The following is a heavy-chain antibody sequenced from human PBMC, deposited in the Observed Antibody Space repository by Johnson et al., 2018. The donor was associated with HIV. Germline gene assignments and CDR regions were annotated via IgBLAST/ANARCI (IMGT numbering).Heavy chain of an antibody. D-gene: IGHD4-23*01. J-gene: IGHJ3*02. Sequence: VQLVESGGGLVQPGGSLRLSCAASGFTVSSNYMTWVRQAPGKGLEWVSVIYSGGSTYYADTVTGRLTISRDNSKNTLYLQMNSRRAEDTAVYYCARAPWDYGGGAFDIWGQGTMVTVSS. V-gene: IGHV3-66*02. CDR1: GFTVSSNY. CDR3: ARAPWDYGGGAFDI. CDR2: IYSGGST.